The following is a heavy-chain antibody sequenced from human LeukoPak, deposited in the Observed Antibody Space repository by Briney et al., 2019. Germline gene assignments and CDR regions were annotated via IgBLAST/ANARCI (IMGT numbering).Heavy chain of an antibody. CDR1: GFTFSIYA. J-gene: IGHJ4*02. Sequence: GGSLRLSCSASGFTFSIYAMTWVRQAPGKGLEWVSTISDSGTSTYYADSVKGRFTIFRDNSKNTVYLQMNSLRAEDTAVYFCAKGLNPTNYYDSSDYYRSPFHYWGQGTLVIVSS. CDR3: AKGLNPTNYYDSSDYYRSPFHY. V-gene: IGHV3-23*01. CDR2: ISDSGTST. D-gene: IGHD3-22*01.